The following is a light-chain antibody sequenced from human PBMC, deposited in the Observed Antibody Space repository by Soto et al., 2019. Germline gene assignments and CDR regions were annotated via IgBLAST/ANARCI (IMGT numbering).Light chain of an antibody. J-gene: IGLJ1*01. Sequence: QSALSQPASVSGSPGQSITIYCTGTSSDVGGFEYVSWYQHQPGKAPKLIIYDVTKRTSGVSNRFSGSKSGNTASLTISGIQAEDEGDYYCGSITRSSTSVFGTGTKVTVL. CDR2: DVT. CDR3: GSITRSSTSV. CDR1: SSDVGGFEY. V-gene: IGLV2-14*01.